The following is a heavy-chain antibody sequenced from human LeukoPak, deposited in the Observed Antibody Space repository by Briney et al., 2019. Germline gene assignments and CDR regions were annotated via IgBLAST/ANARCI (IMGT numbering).Heavy chain of an antibody. CDR2: INPNSGGT. D-gene: IGHD5-18*01. V-gene: IGHV1-2*02. J-gene: IGHJ4*02. CDR1: GYTFTSYA. CDR3: ARDPQSQIQLWFHPDY. Sequence: ASVKVSCKASGYTFTSYAMNWVRQAPGQGLEWMGWINPNSGGTNYAQKFQGRVTMTRDTSISTAYMELSRLRSDDTAGYYCARDPQSQIQLWFHPDYWGQGTLVTVSS.